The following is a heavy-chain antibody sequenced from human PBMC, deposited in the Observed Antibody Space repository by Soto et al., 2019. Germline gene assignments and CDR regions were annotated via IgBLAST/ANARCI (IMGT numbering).Heavy chain of an antibody. D-gene: IGHD5-18*01. Sequence: VKVSCKASGYTFTGYYMHWVRQAPGQGLEWMGWINPNSGGTNYAQKFQGWVTMTRDTSISTAYMELSRLRSDDTAVYYCARGASSRGYSYGYEDYYGMDVWGQGTTVTVSS. CDR3: ARGASSRGYSYGYEDYYGMDV. CDR1: GYTFTGYY. CDR2: INPNSGGT. J-gene: IGHJ6*02. V-gene: IGHV1-2*04.